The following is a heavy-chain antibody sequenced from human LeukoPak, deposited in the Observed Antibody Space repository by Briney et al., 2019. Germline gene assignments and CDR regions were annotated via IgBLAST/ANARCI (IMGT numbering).Heavy chain of an antibody. CDR3: ARGTVVRGVIYN. CDR2: MNPNSGNT. V-gene: IGHV1-8*01. J-gene: IGHJ4*02. D-gene: IGHD3-10*01. Sequence: EASVKVSCKASGYTFTNYDINWVRQATGQGLEWMGWMNPNSGNTGYAQNFQGRVTMTRDTSISTAYMELSSLTSEDTAVYYCARGTVVRGVIYNWGQGTLVTVSS. CDR1: GYTFTNYD.